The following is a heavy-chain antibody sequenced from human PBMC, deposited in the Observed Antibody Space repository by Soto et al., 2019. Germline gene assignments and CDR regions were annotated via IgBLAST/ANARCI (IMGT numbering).Heavy chain of an antibody. Sequence: QVQLVQSGAEVKKPGSSVKVSCKASGGTFSSYAISWVRQAPGQGLEWMGGIIPIFGTANYAQKFQGRVTITADESTSTAYMELTSLRSEDTAVYYCARGEQLNNVVLVAAIPSYYYYGMDVWGQGTTVTVSS. CDR1: GGTFSSYA. V-gene: IGHV1-69*01. J-gene: IGHJ6*02. D-gene: IGHD2-15*01. CDR3: ARGEQLNNVVLVAAIPSYYYYGMDV. CDR2: IIPIFGTA.